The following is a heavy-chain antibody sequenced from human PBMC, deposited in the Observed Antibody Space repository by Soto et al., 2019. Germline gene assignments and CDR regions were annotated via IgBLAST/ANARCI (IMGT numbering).Heavy chain of an antibody. CDR1: GGSISSSSYY. Sequence: PSETLSLTCTVSGGSISSSSYYWGWIRQPPGKGLEWIGSIYYSGSTYYNPSLKSRVTISVDTSKNQFSLKLSSVTAADTAVYYCARPLLIYDSSGYYFWDAFDIWGQGTMVTVSS. CDR2: IYYSGST. CDR3: ARPLLIYDSSGYYFWDAFDI. J-gene: IGHJ3*02. V-gene: IGHV4-39*01. D-gene: IGHD3-22*01.